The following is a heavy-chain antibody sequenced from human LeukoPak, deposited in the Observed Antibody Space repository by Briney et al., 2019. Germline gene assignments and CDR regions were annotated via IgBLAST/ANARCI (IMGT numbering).Heavy chain of an antibody. D-gene: IGHD3-22*01. Sequence: ASVTVSCTASGYTFTSYGISWVRQAPGQGLERMGWISAYNGNTNYAQKLQGRVTMTTDTSTSTAYMELRSLRSDDTAVYYCARDGFTMIKDDAFDIWGQGTMVTVSS. J-gene: IGHJ3*02. CDR3: ARDGFTMIKDDAFDI. CDR1: GYTFTSYG. CDR2: ISAYNGNT. V-gene: IGHV1-18*01.